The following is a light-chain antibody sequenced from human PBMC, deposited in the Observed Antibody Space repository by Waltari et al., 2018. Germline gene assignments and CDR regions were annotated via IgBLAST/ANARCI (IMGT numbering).Light chain of an antibody. CDR3: ATWDNSLSEVV. CDR2: DNN. J-gene: IGLJ2*01. Sequence: PPPSVSAAAGQRVTFSCSGCIPNVGNYYFSWYHQLPGTAPKLLIYDNNKRPSGIPDRFSASKSGTSATLGITGLQIGDEADYYCATWDNSLSEVVFGGGTKLTVL. V-gene: IGLV1-51*01. CDR1: IPNVGNYY.